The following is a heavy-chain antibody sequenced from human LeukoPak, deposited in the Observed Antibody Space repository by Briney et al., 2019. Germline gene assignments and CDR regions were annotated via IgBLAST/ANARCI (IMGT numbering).Heavy chain of an antibody. J-gene: IGHJ4*02. CDR2: VSGNGGNT. Sequence: GSLRLSCAASGFTFSSYSMNWVRQAPGKGLEWVSTVSGNGGNTYYADSVKGRFTISRDNSKNTVYLHMNSLRAEDTAVYYCAKSVIWSGFDYWGQGNPVTVSS. CDR3: AKSVIWSGFDY. CDR1: GFTFSSYS. V-gene: IGHV3-23*01. D-gene: IGHD3-3*01.